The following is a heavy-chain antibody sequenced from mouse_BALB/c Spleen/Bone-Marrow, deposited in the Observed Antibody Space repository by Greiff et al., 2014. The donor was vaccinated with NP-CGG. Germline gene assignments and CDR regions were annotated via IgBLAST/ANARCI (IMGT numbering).Heavy chain of an antibody. CDR1: GDSITSGY. V-gene: IGHV3-8*02. Sequence: EVQLQQSGPSLVKPSQTLSLTCSVTGDSITSGYWNWIRKFPGNKLEYMGFISYSSSTYYNPSLKSRISITRGTSKNLYYLQLNSVTTEDSATYYCARSGSSGYHYYAMDYWGQGTSVTVSS. D-gene: IGHD3-1*01. CDR2: ISYSSST. CDR3: ARSGSSGYHYYAMDY. J-gene: IGHJ4*01.